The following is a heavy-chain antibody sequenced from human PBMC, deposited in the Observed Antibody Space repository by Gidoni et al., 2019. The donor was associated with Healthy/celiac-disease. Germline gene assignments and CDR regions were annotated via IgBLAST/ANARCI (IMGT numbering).Heavy chain of an antibody. D-gene: IGHD4-17*01. J-gene: IGHJ4*02. Sequence: QVQLVECVGRLVKPGGSLRLSCAASGFTFSDYYMSWIRQAPGKGLEWFSYISSSGSTIYYADSVKGRFTISRDNAKNSLYLQMNSLRAEDTAVYYCARESGPHDYGDYVSDCWGQGTLVTVSS. CDR1: GFTFSDYY. CDR3: ARESGPHDYGDYVSDC. CDR2: ISSSGSTI. V-gene: IGHV3-11*01.